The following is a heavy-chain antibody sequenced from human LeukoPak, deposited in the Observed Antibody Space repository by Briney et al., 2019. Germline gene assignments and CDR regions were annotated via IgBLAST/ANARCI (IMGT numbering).Heavy chain of an antibody. D-gene: IGHD1-14*01. CDR3: ATDRKAGPFDY. Sequence: GGSLRLSCAASGFTFSSYAMSWVRQAPGKGLEWVSAISGSGGSIYYADSVKGRFTISRDNSKNTLYLQMKRLRAEDTAVYYCATDRKAGPFDYWGQGDLVTVSS. CDR2: ISGSGGSI. CDR1: GFTFSSYA. J-gene: IGHJ4*02. V-gene: IGHV3-23*01.